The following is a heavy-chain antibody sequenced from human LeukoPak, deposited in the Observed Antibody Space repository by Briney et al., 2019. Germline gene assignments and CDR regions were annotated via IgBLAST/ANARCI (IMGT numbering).Heavy chain of an antibody. D-gene: IGHD1-26*01. CDR2: IYSGGST. CDR3: AGDRGVGAFDY. CDR1: GFTFSSYA. J-gene: IGHJ4*02. Sequence: GGSLRLSCAASGFTFSSYAMHWVRQAPGKGLEWVSVIYSGGSTYYADSVKGRFTISRDNSKNTLYLQMNSLRAEDTAVYYCAGDRGVGAFDYWGQGTLVTVSS. V-gene: IGHV3-66*02.